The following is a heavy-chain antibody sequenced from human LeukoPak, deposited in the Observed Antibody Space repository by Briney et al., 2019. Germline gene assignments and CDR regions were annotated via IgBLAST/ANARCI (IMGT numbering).Heavy chain of an antibody. CDR2: IYAGGST. D-gene: IGHD3-16*01. CDR1: GFTVSSNY. J-gene: IGHJ6*02. Sequence: PGGSLRLSCAASGFTVSSNYMSWVRQAPGKGLEWVSLIYAGGSTYYADAAKGRFTISRHNSKNTLHLQMNSLRAEDTAVYYCAKDLGSYAYYYYGMDVWGQGTTVTVSS. V-gene: IGHV3-53*01. CDR3: AKDLGSYAYYYYGMDV.